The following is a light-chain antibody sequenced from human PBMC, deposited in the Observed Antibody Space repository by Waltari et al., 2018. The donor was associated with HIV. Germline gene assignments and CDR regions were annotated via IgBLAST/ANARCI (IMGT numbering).Light chain of an antibody. CDR1: QSLVYRDGNTY. CDR3: MQGTHWPYT. V-gene: IGKV2-30*01. CDR2: KVS. Sequence: DVVMTESPLSLPVTLGQTASISCRSTQSLVYRDGNTYLIWFQQRPGQSPRRLIYKVSNRDSGVPDRVSGSGSGTDFTLKISRVEAEDVGVYYCMQGTHWPYTFGQGTKLKIK. J-gene: IGKJ2*01.